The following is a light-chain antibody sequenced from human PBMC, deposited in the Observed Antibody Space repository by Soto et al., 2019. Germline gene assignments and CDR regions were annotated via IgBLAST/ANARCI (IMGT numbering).Light chain of an antibody. Sequence: QSALTQPASVSGSPGQSITISCTGTCSDVGGYNYVSWYQQHPGKAPKLIIYEVTNRPSGVSNRFSGSKSDSTASLTIAGLQSEDEAEYYCSSFTSSSTRVFGTGTKLTVL. CDR2: EVT. CDR1: CSDVGGYNY. CDR3: SSFTSSSTRV. J-gene: IGLJ1*01. V-gene: IGLV2-14*03.